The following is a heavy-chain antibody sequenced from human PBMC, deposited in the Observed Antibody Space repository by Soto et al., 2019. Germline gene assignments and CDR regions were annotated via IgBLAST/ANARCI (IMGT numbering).Heavy chain of an antibody. CDR2: ISSGGSTI. V-gene: IGHV3-48*03. Sequence: GGSLRLSCAASGFTFSSYEMNWVRQAPGKGLEWVSYISSGGSTIYYADSVRGRFTISRDNAKNSLYLQMNSLRAEDTAVYYCARDDSGYPSYFHYWGQGALVTVSS. D-gene: IGHD3-16*02. CDR3: ARDDSGYPSYFHY. J-gene: IGHJ4*02. CDR1: GFTFSSYE.